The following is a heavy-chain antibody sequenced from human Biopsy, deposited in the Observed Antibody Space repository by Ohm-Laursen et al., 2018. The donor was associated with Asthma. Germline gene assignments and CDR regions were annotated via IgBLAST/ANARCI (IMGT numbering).Heavy chain of an antibody. D-gene: IGHD2-21*02. CDR2: INPNSGGT. CDR1: GYTFIGCH. Sequence: ASVKVSCKTSGYTFIGCHIHWMRQAPGQGLEWMGRINPNSGGTNYAQKFQGRVTMTRDTSISTAYMEVSRLRSDDTAVYYCARGVDRVTGLLDHFDSWGQVTLVTVSS. J-gene: IGHJ4*02. V-gene: IGHV1-2*06. CDR3: ARGVDRVTGLLDHFDS.